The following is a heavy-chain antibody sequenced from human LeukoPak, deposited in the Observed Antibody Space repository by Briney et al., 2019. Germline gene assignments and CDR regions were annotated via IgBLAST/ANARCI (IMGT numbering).Heavy chain of an antibody. D-gene: IGHD6-19*01. CDR1: GFTFSSYS. CDR3: ARADKVGYSSGWYAD. J-gene: IGHJ4*02. V-gene: IGHV3-21*01. CDR2: ISSSSSYI. Sequence: GGSLRLSCAASGFTFSSYSMNWVRQAPGKGLEWVSSISSSSSYIYYADSVKGRLTISRDNAKNSLYLQMNSLRAEDTAVYYCARADKVGYSSGWYADWGQGTLVTVSS.